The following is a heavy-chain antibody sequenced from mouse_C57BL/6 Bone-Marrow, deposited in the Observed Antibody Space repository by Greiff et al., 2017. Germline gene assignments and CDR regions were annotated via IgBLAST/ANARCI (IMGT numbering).Heavy chain of an antibody. D-gene: IGHD1-1*01. CDR2: IDPETGGT. Sequence: VKLMESGAELVRPGASVTLSCKASGYTFTDYEMHWVKQTPVHGLEWIGAIDPETGGTASNQKFKGKAILTADKSSSTAYMELRSLTSEDSAVYYCTDYYGSSYDYYAMDYWGQGTSVTVSS. J-gene: IGHJ4*01. CDR1: GYTFTDYE. CDR3: TDYYGSSYDYYAMDY. V-gene: IGHV1-15*01.